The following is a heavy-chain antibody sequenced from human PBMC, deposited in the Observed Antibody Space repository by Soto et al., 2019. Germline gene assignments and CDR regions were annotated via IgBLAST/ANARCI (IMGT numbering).Heavy chain of an antibody. V-gene: IGHV3-23*01. CDR1: GFTFSSYA. J-gene: IGHJ4*02. D-gene: IGHD6-19*01. CDR2: ISGSGGST. Sequence: GGSLRLSCAASGFTFSSYAMSWVRQAPGKGLEWVSAISGSGGSTYYADSVKGRFTISRDNSKNTLYLQMNSLRAEDTAVYYCAKDLGLNGNDGWSWPFDYWGQGTLVTVSS. CDR3: AKDLGLNGNDGWSWPFDY.